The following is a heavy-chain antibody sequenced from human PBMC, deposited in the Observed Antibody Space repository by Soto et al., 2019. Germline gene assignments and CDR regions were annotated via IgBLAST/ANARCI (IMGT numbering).Heavy chain of an antibody. CDR3: ARDSGDGSGSYYGH. V-gene: IGHV1-3*01. CDR1: GYTFTSYA. J-gene: IGHJ4*02. D-gene: IGHD3-10*01. CDR2: INAGNGNT. Sequence: QVQLVQSGAEVKKPGASVKVSCKASGYTFTSYAMHWVRQAPGQRLEWMGWINAGNGNTKYSQKFPGRVTITRDTSASTAYMELSSMRSEDTAVYYCARDSGDGSGSYYGHWCQGTLVTVSS.